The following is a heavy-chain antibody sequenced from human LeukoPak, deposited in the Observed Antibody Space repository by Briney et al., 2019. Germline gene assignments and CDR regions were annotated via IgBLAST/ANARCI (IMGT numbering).Heavy chain of an antibody. V-gene: IGHV4-61*01. D-gene: IGHD4-11*01. J-gene: IGHJ6*02. CDR2: IQNSART. CDR3: ATDYSNFYGMDV. Sequence: MPSETLSLTCTVSGGSVNSGSYFWSWIRQPPGKGLEWIGYIQNSARTNYNPSLESRVTISVDLSKDQFSLRLSSVTAADTAVYYCATDYSNFYGMDVWGQGTTVTVSS. CDR1: GGSVNSGSYF.